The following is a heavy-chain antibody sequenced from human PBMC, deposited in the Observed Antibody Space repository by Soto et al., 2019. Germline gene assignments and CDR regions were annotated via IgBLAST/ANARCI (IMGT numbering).Heavy chain of an antibody. CDR2: IYSKTDVGTK. CDR3: AKDQHQCSYRRGGAFDI. J-gene: IGHJ3*02. V-gene: IGHV3-15*07. D-gene: IGHD2-2*01. CDR1: GFTFSNAW. Sequence: EVQLVESGGGLVKPGGSLRLSCAASGFTFSNAWMNWVRQAPGKGLEWVGRIYSKTDVGTKDYAAPVKGRFTISRDDSNNTLYLQMNSLKTEDTAVYFCAKDQHQCSYRRGGAFDIWGQGTMVTVSA.